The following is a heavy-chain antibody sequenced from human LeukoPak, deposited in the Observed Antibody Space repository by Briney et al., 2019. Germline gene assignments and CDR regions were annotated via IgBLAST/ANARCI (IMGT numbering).Heavy chain of an antibody. Sequence: GGSLRLSCVASGFPFSSYWMSWVRQAPGKGLEWVANIKQDGSEKYYVDSVKGRFTISRDNSKNTLYLQMSSLRAEDTAVYYCVKDVGYCSSTSCYAFAYWGQGTLVTVSS. J-gene: IGHJ4*02. CDR1: GFPFSSYW. D-gene: IGHD2-2*01. CDR2: IKQDGSEK. CDR3: VKDVGYCSSTSCYAFAY. V-gene: IGHV3-7*01.